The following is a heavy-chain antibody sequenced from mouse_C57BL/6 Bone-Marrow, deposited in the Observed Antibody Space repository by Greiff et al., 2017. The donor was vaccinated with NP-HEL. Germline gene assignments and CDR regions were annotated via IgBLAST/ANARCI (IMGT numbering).Heavy chain of an antibody. CDR3: ARRGLYYYGSSPYYAMDY. J-gene: IGHJ4*01. V-gene: IGHV2-2*01. D-gene: IGHD1-1*01. CDR2: IWSGGST. CDR1: GFSLTSYG. Sequence: QVQLQQSGPGLVQPSQSLSITCTVSGFSLTSYGVHWVRQSPGKGLEWLGVIWSGGSTDYNAAFISRLSISKDNSKSQVFFKMNSLQADDTAIYYCARRGLYYYGSSPYYAMDYWGQGTSVTVSS.